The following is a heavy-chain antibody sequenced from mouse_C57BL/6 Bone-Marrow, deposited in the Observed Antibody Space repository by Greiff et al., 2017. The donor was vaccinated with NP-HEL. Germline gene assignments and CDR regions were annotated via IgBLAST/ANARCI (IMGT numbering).Heavy chain of an antibody. J-gene: IGHJ2*01. D-gene: IGHD1-1*01. Sequence: QVQLQQPGAELVRPGSSVKLSCKASGYTFTSYWMDWVKQRPGQGLEWIGNIYPSDSETHYNQKFKDKATLTVDKSSSTAYMQLSSLTSADSAVXYCAMYGSSLDYWGQGTTLTVSS. CDR3: AMYGSSLDY. CDR2: IYPSDSET. CDR1: GYTFTSYW. V-gene: IGHV1-61*01.